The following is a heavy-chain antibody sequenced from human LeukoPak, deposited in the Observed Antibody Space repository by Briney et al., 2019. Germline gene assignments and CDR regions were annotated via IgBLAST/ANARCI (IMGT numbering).Heavy chain of an antibody. J-gene: IGHJ4*02. D-gene: IGHD5-12*01. CDR3: ARNSGLADC. Sequence: ASVKVSCKASGGTFSSYAISWVRQATGQGLEWMGWMNPNSGNTGYAGKFQGRVTMTGDTSINTAYMELRSLRSEDTAVYYCARNSGLADCWGQGTLVTVSS. CDR1: GGTFSSYA. CDR2: MNPNSGNT. V-gene: IGHV1-8*02.